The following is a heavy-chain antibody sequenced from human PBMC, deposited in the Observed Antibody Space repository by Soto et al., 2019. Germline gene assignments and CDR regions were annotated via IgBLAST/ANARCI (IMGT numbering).Heavy chain of an antibody. Sequence: HPGGSLRLSCAASGFTFSNYVLSWVRQAPGKGMEWVSAISGTGGSTYYADSVKGRFTISRDNSKNTLYVQMNSLRVEDTAVYYCAKEGNRVGGHDFWGQGTLVTVSS. CDR1: GFTFSNYV. V-gene: IGHV3-23*01. CDR3: AKEGNRVGGHDF. CDR2: ISGTGGST. J-gene: IGHJ4*02. D-gene: IGHD2-15*01.